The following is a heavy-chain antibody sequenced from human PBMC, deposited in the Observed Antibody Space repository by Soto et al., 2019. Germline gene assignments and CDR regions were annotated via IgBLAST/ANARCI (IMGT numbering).Heavy chain of an antibody. Sequence: SETLSLTCAFSCDYIINGYYWAWIRQPPGMGLDWIGSIFHGGTTHYNPSLKSRVIMSVDTSKNQFSLRLNSVTAADTAVYYCARDVDWFDPWGRGTLVTVSS. CDR1: CDYIINGYY. J-gene: IGHJ5*02. V-gene: IGHV4-38-2*02. CDR3: ARDVDWFDP. CDR2: IFHGGTT.